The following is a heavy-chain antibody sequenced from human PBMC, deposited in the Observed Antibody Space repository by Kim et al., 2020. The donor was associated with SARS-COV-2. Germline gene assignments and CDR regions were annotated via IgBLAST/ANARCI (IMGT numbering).Heavy chain of an antibody. CDR1: GFTVSSNY. Sequence: LSLTCAASGFTVSSNYMSWVRQAPGKGLEWVSVIYSGGSTYYADSVKGRFIISRDNSKNTLYLQMNSLRAEDTAVYYCARAWLRRFDYWGQGTLVTV. CDR2: IYSGGST. J-gene: IGHJ4*02. CDR3: ARAWLRRFDY. D-gene: IGHD5-12*01. V-gene: IGHV3-66*01.